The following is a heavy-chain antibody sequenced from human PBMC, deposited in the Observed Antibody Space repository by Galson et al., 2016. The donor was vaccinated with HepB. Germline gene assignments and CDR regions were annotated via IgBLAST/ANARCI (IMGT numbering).Heavy chain of an antibody. CDR1: GGSLIGGYY. D-gene: IGHD3-3*01. CDR2: SFYSGNT. V-gene: IGHV4-31*03. J-gene: IGHJ4*02. CDR3: ARVDGRTIRFDS. Sequence: TLSLTCTVSGGSLIGGYYWSWIRQYPGKGLEWIAYSFYSGNTYYNPSLRSRLNISVEVSENQFSLRLNSVTDADTAVYYCARVDGRTIRFDSWGQGTLVTV.